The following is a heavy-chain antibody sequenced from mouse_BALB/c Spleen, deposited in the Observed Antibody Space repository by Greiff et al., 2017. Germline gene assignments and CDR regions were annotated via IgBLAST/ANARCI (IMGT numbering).Heavy chain of an antibody. J-gene: IGHJ2*01. D-gene: IGHD2-1*01. Sequence: VQLKQSGPELVKPGASVKMSCKASGYTFTSYVMHWVKQKPGQGLEWIGYINPYNDGTKYNEKFKGKATLTSDKSSSTAYMELSSLTSEDSAVYYCARGGNSLSYGNYFDYWGQGTTLTVSS. CDR3: ARGGNSLSYGNYFDY. CDR1: GYTFTSYV. CDR2: INPYNDGT. V-gene: IGHV1-14*01.